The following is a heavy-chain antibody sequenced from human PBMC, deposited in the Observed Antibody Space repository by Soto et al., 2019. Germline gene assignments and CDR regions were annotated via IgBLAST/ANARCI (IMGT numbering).Heavy chain of an antibody. CDR3: ARAQPFDS. J-gene: IGHJ4*02. V-gene: IGHV4-61*01. D-gene: IGHD2-2*01. CDR1: GGSVSSGSYF. CDR2: VSSSGNT. Sequence: QVQLQASGPGLVKPSETLSLTCTVSGGSVSSGSYFWSWVRQPPGKGLELIGYVSSSGNTNYNPSLKSRVTISLATSKNQFSLNLRSVTAADTAVYYCARAQPFDSWGQGILVTVSS.